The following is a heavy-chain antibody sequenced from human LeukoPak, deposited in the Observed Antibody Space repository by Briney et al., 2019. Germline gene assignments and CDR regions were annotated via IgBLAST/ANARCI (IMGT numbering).Heavy chain of an antibody. CDR2: ISAYNGNT. J-gene: IGHJ4*02. Sequence: ASVKVSCKASGYTFTSYGISWVRQAPGQGLEWMGWISAYNGNTNYAQKLQGRVTMTTDTSTSTAYMELRSLRSDDTAVYYCARDRPRIAAAGTNPHYWGQGTLVTVSS. CDR1: GYTFTSYG. CDR3: ARDRPRIAAAGTNPHY. V-gene: IGHV1-18*01. D-gene: IGHD6-13*01.